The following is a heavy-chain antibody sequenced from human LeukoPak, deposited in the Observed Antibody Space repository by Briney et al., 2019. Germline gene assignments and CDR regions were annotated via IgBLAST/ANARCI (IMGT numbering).Heavy chain of an antibody. CDR2: ISGSGGSP. Sequence: GGSLRLSCAASGFTFSNYAMSRVRQFPGKGLEWVSAISGSGGSPYYADSVKGRFTISRDNSKNTLHLQMNSLRAEDTAVYYCAKGPLIEVAGTTWDYWGQGTLVTVSS. D-gene: IGHD6-19*01. J-gene: IGHJ4*02. CDR3: AKGPLIEVAGTTWDY. CDR1: GFTFSNYA. V-gene: IGHV3-23*01.